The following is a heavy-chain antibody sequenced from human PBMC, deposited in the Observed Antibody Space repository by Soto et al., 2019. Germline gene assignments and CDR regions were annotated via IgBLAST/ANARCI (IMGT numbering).Heavy chain of an antibody. CDR2: IYTSGGT. CDR1: GFSVSSNY. V-gene: IGHV3-53*04. Sequence: PGGSLRLSCVASGFSVSSNYMTWVRQAPGKGLEWVAVIYTSGGTYYADSVKGRFTISRHNSKNTVYLQMNSLRIDDTALYYCARDDKAWHAFEIWGQGTMVTVS. CDR3: ARDDKAWHAFEI. J-gene: IGHJ3*02.